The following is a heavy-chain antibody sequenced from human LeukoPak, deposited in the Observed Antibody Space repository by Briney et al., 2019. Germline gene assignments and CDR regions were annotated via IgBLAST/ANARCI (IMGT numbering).Heavy chain of an antibody. J-gene: IGHJ4*02. D-gene: IGHD2-2*01. CDR1: GFTFSNYA. CDR2: ISNDGSNK. CDR3: ARGEYCSSTTCLGYFTY. V-gene: IGHV3-30-3*01. Sequence: GKSLRLSCAASGFTFSNYAMSWVRQAPGKGLEWVAVISNDGSNKYYVDSVKGRFTISRDNSKNTLYLQMNSLRAEDTAVYYCARGEYCSSTTCLGYFTYWGQGTQVTVSS.